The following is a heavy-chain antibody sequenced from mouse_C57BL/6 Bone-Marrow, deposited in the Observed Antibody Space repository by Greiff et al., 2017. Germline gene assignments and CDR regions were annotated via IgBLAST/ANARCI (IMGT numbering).Heavy chain of an antibody. CDR3: ATPWGSNWDGRVWFAY. CDR2: IHPSDSDT. D-gene: IGHD4-1*01. J-gene: IGHJ3*01. V-gene: IGHV1-74*01. Sequence: VQLQQPGAELVKPGASVKVSCKASGYTFTSYWMHWVKQRPGQGLEWIGRIHPSDSDTNYNQKFKGKATLTVDKSSSTAYMQLSSLTSEDSAVYYCATPWGSNWDGRVWFAYWGQGTLVTVSA. CDR1: GYTFTSYW.